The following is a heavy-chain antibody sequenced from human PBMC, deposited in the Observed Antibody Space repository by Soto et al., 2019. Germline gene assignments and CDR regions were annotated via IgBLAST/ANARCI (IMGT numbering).Heavy chain of an antibody. D-gene: IGHD3-10*01. CDR3: ARSNRHLLWFGELLNIMNFDY. CDR1: GFTFSSYA. V-gene: IGHV3-30-3*01. CDR2: ISYDGSNK. Sequence: PGGSLRLSCAASGFTFSSYAMHWVRQAPGKGLEWVAVISYDGSNKYYADSVKGRFTISRDNSKNTLYLQMNSLRAEDTAVYYCARSNRHLLWFGELLNIMNFDYWGQGTLVTVSS. J-gene: IGHJ4*02.